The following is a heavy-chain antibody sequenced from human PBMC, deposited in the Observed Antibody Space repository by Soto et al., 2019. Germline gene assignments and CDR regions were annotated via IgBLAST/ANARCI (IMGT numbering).Heavy chain of an antibody. CDR3: ARDLDYYGSGNYYNRIDY. D-gene: IGHD3-10*01. CDR2: IIPMSGTA. V-gene: IGHV1-69*01. J-gene: IGHJ4*02. CDR1: GGPFSDYA. Sequence: QVQLVQSGAEVKKPGSSVKVSCKVSGGPFSDYAVSWVRQAPGQGLEWMGGIIPMSGTANYAQKFQGRVTITADESTTTAYMELSSLRSEDTAVYYCARDLDYYGSGNYYNRIDYWGQGTLVTVSS.